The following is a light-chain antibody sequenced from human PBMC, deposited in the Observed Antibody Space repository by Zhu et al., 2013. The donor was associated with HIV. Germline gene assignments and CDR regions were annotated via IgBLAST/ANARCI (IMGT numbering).Light chain of an antibody. V-gene: IGLV2-14*01. J-gene: IGLJ3*02. CDR3: SSYTVTATVL. Sequence: QSALTQPASVSGSPGQSITISCTGGSSDVGGYNYVSWYQHHPGNAPKLLIYEVTKRPSGVSNRFSGSKSGNTASLSISGLQSEDEADYYCSSYTVTATVLFGGGTKLSVL. CDR2: EVT. CDR1: SSDVGGYNY.